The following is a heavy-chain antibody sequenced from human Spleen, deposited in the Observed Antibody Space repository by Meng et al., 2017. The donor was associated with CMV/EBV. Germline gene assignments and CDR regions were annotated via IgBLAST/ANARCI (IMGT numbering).Heavy chain of an antibody. CDR3: ARGVISGWYNPKTWYYGMDV. J-gene: IGHJ6*02. D-gene: IGHD6-13*01. Sequence: GESLKISCAASGFTFNSFEMTWVRQAPGKGLEWVSYISTSDTTIYYADSVTGRFSISRDNAKNSLYLQMNSLRVEDTAVYYCARGVISGWYNPKTWYYGMDVWGQGTTVTVSS. CDR1: GFTFNSFE. CDR2: ISTSDTTI. V-gene: IGHV3-48*03.